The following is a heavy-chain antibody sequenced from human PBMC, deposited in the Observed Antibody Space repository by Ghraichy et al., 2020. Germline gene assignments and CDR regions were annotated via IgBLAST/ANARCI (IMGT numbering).Heavy chain of an antibody. J-gene: IGHJ6*02. CDR1: GFSFSNYI. CDR3: ARASRVVRFYYYDALDV. D-gene: IGHD4-23*01. CDR2: ISSSSRTI. Sequence: GASLRLSCAASGFSFSNYIMNWVRQAPGKGLEWVSHISSSSRTISYADSVKGRFTVSRDNAKNSLFLQMNSLRDEDTAVYYCARASRVVRFYYYDALDVWGQGTTVTVSS. V-gene: IGHV3-48*02.